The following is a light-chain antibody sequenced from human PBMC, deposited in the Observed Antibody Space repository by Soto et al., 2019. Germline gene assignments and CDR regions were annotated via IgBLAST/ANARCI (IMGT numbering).Light chain of an antibody. V-gene: IGKV1-33*01. Sequence: DIQMHESPSSLSASVGDRVTITCQASQDISNYLNWSQPKLGKAPKLLIYDASNLETGVPSRLSGGGSGTDFTITIRSQQPEDVASYYCQQYSHLITFGQGTRLDIK. CDR3: QQYSHLIT. CDR1: QDISNY. J-gene: IGKJ5*01. CDR2: DAS.